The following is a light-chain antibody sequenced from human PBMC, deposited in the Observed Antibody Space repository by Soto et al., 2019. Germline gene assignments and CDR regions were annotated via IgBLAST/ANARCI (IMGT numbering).Light chain of an antibody. V-gene: IGKV3-11*01. Sequence: ESVLTQSPATLSLSPGERATLSCRASPSVSNSLAWYQHKPGQAPRILIYDAFNSATGVPTRFSGSVSGTDFTLNISSLEHEDFAVYYCQQRNRWPPVTCGGGTRVEIK. CDR3: QQRNRWPPVT. J-gene: IGKJ4*01. CDR1: PSVSNS. CDR2: DAF.